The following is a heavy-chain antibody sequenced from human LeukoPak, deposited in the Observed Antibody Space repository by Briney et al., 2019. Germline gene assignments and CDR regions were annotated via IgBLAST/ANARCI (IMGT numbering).Heavy chain of an antibody. CDR3: TTDFVTPVDY. CDR2: IKSKTDGGTT. V-gene: IGHV3-15*01. D-gene: IGHD4-23*01. J-gene: IGHJ4*02. Sequence: GGSLRLSCAASGFTFNSAWMSWVRQAPGKGLEWVGRIKSKTDGGTTDFTAPVRGRFAISRDDSANTLSLQMNSLKTEDTAVYYCTTDFVTPVDYWGQGTLVTVSS. CDR1: GFTFNSAW.